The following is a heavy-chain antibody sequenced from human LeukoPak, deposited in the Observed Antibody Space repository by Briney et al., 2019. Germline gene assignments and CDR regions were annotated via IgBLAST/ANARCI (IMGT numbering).Heavy chain of an antibody. V-gene: IGHV3-23*01. CDR3: AKAADNGYYYYFDY. CDR2: ISGSGGST. Sequence: GGSLRLSCAASGFTFSSYAMSWVRKAPGRGLEWVSAISGSGGSTYYADSVKGRFTISRDNSKNTLYLQMNSLRADDTAVYYCAKAADNGYYYYFDYWGQGTLVTVSS. D-gene: IGHD3-22*01. CDR1: GFTFSSYA. J-gene: IGHJ4*02.